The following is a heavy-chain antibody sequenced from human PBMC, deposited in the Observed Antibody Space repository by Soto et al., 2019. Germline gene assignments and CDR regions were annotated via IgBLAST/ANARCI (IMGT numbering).Heavy chain of an antibody. D-gene: IGHD3-10*02. CDR1: GFTFSGCG. CDR3: AKGHTYYYVTGAFDI. J-gene: IGHJ3*02. V-gene: IGHV3-30*18. Sequence: QVQLVESGGGVVQPGRSLRLSCAASGFTFSGCGMHWVRQAPGKGLEWVAVISYHGSDTYYADSVKGRFTISRDNSKNTLYLQMNSLRGEDTAVYYCAKGHTYYYVTGAFDIWGQETMVTVSS. CDR2: ISYHGSDT.